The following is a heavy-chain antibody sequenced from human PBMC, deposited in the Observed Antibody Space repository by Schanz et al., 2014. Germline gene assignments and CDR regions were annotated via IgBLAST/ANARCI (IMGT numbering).Heavy chain of an antibody. J-gene: IGHJ4*02. D-gene: IGHD2-15*01. Sequence: EVQLVASGGGLVQPGGSLRLSCAASGFAVDNYYMSCVRQAPGRGLEWVSIIFTDGRTYYADSVKGRLGISSVSSKNTLFLQMNSLRTEDTAVYYCARLDPYCRSGPCSRAFDFWGQGTLVTVSS. CDR3: ARLDPYCRSGPCSRAFDF. CDR1: GFAVDNYY. CDR2: IFTDGRT. V-gene: IGHV3-66*02.